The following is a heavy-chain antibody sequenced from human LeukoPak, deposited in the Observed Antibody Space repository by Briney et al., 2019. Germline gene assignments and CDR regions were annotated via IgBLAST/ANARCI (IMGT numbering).Heavy chain of an antibody. D-gene: IGHD2-21*02. CDR3: TTSRYCGGDCYS. Sequence: GGSLRLSCAASGFTFSNAWMSWVRQSPGKGLEWVGRIKSKTDGGTTDYAAPVKGRFTISRDDSKNTLYLQMNSLKTEDTAVYYCTTSRYCGGDCYSWGQGTLVTVSS. CDR1: GFTFSNAW. J-gene: IGHJ4*02. V-gene: IGHV3-15*01. CDR2: IKSKTDGGTT.